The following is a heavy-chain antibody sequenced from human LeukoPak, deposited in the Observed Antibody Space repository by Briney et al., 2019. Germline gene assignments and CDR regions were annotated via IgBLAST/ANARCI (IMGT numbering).Heavy chain of an antibody. Sequence: GGSLRLSCAASGFTFRSYWMTWVRQAPGKGLEWVANIKQDGSEKQYVDSVKGRFAISRDNAKKSLYLQINTLRAEDTAVYYCVRGPHIAATSYWGQGTLVTVSS. V-gene: IGHV3-7*03. J-gene: IGHJ4*02. D-gene: IGHD6-25*01. CDR1: GFTFRSYW. CDR3: VRGPHIAATSY. CDR2: IKQDGSEK.